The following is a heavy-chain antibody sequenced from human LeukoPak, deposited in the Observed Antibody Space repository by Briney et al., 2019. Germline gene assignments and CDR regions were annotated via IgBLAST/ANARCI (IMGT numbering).Heavy chain of an antibody. CDR3: ARDPRSGNANVDTAMVKPPDY. D-gene: IGHD5-18*01. J-gene: IGHJ4*02. Sequence: GGSLRLSCAASGFTFSSYSMNWVRQAPGKGLEWVSSISSSSSYIYYADSVKGRFTISRDNAKNSLYLQMNSLRAEDTAVYYCARDPRSGNANVDTAMVKPPDYWGQGTLVTVPS. CDR1: GFTFSSYS. V-gene: IGHV3-21*01. CDR2: ISSSSSYI.